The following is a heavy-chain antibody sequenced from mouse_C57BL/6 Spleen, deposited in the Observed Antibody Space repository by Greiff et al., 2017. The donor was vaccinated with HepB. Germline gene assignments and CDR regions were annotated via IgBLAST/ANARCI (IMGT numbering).Heavy chain of an antibody. CDR1: GYTFTSYW. V-gene: IGHV1-5*01. CDR3: PNSACYRYYFDY. CDR2: IDPGNSDT. D-gene: IGHD6-1*01. Sequence: VQLQQSGTVLARPGASVKMSCKTSGYTFTSYWMHWVKQRPGQGLEWIGAIDPGNSDTSYNQKFKGKAKLTAVTSASPAYMELSSLTTEDSAFYCCPNSACYRYYFDYWGPGTTLTVSS. J-gene: IGHJ2*01.